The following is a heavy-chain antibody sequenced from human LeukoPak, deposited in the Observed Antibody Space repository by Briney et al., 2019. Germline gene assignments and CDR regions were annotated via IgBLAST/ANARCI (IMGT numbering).Heavy chain of an antibody. CDR2: IYSGGSI. V-gene: IGHV3-53*01. J-gene: IGHJ4*02. CDR1: GFSVNSNY. CDR3: ARGGLRVNMIYYFNY. Sequence: GSLRLSCAASGFSVNSNYMSWVRQAPGKGLEWVSVIYSGGSIYYGDSVKGRFTISRDISKNMLYLQMKSLRAEDTAVYYCARGGLRVNMIYYFNYWGQGTLVTVSS. D-gene: IGHD3-22*01.